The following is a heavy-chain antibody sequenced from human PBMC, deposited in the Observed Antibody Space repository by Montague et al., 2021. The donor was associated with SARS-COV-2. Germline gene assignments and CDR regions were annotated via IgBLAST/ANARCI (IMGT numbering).Heavy chain of an antibody. J-gene: IGHJ6*02. CDR2: INHSGST. CDR3: ARVRAVPAAMRIFTLGRSYYGMDV. Sequence: SETLSLTCAVYGGSFSGYYWSWIRQPPGKGLEWIGEINHSGSTNYNPSLKSRVTISVDTSKSQFSLNMNSVTAADTAVYYCARVRAVPAAMRIFTLGRSYYGMDVWGQGTTVTVSS. V-gene: IGHV4-34*01. D-gene: IGHD2-2*01. CDR1: GGSFSGYY.